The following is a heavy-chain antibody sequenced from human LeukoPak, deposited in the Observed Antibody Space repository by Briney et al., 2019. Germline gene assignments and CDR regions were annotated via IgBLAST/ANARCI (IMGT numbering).Heavy chain of an antibody. J-gene: IGHJ4*02. V-gene: IGHV3-30*02. CDR2: IRYDGSNK. D-gene: IGHD6-6*01. Sequence: GGSLRLSCAASGFTFSSYGMHWVRQAPGKGLEWVAFIRYDGSNKYYADSVKGRFTISRDNSKNTLYLQMNSLRAGDTAVYYCAKDLIAARWGPEYYFDYWGQGTLVTVSS. CDR1: GFTFSSYG. CDR3: AKDLIAARWGPEYYFDY.